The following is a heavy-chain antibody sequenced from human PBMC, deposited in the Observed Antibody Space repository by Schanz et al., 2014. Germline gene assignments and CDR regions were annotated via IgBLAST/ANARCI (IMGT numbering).Heavy chain of an antibody. V-gene: IGHV1-3*01. J-gene: IGHJ4*02. CDR1: GYSFTPFP. Sequence: QVQLVQSWAEVKGPGASVKVSCKASGYSFTPFPIYWVRQAPGQRLEWMGWITAYNGDTNYALKLQGRVTMTTDTSTSTSYMELTSLRFDDTAVYYCARDFSAYVGNYFDYWGQGTLVTVSS. CDR2: ITAYNGDT. D-gene: IGHD5-12*01. CDR3: ARDFSAYVGNYFDY.